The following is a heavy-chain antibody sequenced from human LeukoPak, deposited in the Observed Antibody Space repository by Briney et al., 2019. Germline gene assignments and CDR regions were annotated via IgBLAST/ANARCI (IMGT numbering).Heavy chain of an antibody. V-gene: IGHV4-39*07. Sequence: SETLSLTCTVSGGSISSSSYYWGGIRQPPGKGREGIGRMYYSGSTYYNPSLTSRVTISVVRSKDQFSLKLSSVTAADTAVYYCARGRSSSWHYYYYMDGWGKGTTVTVSS. CDR2: MYYSGST. J-gene: IGHJ6*03. D-gene: IGHD6-13*01. CDR3: ARGRSSSWHYYYYMDG. CDR1: GGSISSSSYY.